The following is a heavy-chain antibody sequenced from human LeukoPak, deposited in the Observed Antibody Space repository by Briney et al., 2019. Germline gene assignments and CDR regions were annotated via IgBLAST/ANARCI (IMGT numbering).Heavy chain of an antibody. V-gene: IGHV1-2*02. CDR2: IDPKSGGT. D-gene: IGHD2-21*02. CDR1: GYTFSGYY. Sequence: ASVKVSCKASGYTFSGYYIHWVRQAPGQGLEWMGWIDPKSGGTNYAQKFHGRVTMTRDTSISTAYMELSRLRSDDTAVYYCARGLSRAGDCYSFDYWGQGTLVTVSS. CDR3: ARGLSRAGDCYSFDY. J-gene: IGHJ4*02.